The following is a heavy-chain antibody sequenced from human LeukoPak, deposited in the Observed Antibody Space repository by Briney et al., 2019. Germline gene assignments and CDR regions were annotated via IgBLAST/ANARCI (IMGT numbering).Heavy chain of an antibody. CDR3: ARDLSGVTGYTYGRGIDY. CDR2: IKKDGSEK. CDR1: GFTSSSYW. Sequence: GGSLRLSCAASGFTSSSYWMSWVRQAPGKGLEWVANIKKDGSEKYYVDSVKGRFTISRDNAETSLYLQMNSLRAEDTAVYYCARDLSGVTGYTYGRGIDYWGQGTLVTVSS. D-gene: IGHD5-18*01. V-gene: IGHV3-7*01. J-gene: IGHJ4*02.